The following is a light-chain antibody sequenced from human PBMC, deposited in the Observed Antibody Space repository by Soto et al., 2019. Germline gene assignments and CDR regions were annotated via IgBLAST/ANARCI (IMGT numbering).Light chain of an antibody. CDR2: ENN. J-gene: IGLJ1*01. CDR3: GTWDSSLSAYV. Sequence: QSVLTQPPPVSAAPGQKGTISCSGSSSKIGNNYVSWYQQLPGTAPKLLIYENNKRPSGIPDRFSGSKSGTSATLGITGLQTGDEADYYCGTWDSSLSAYVFGAGTKVTVL. V-gene: IGLV1-51*02. CDR1: SSKIGNNY.